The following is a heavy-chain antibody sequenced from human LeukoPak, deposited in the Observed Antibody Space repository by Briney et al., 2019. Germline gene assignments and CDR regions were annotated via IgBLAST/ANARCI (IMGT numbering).Heavy chain of an antibody. V-gene: IGHV1-2*02. CDR2: INPNSGGT. CDR3: ARAYLLETMVVNEYHDAFDI. J-gene: IGHJ3*02. D-gene: IGHD4-23*01. Sequence: ASVKVSCKASGYTFTGYYMHWVRQAPGQWLEWMGWINPNSGGTNYAQKFQGRVTITADESTSPAYMELSSLRSEDTAVYYCARAYLLETMVVNEYHDAFDIWGQGTMVTVSS. CDR1: GYTFTGYY.